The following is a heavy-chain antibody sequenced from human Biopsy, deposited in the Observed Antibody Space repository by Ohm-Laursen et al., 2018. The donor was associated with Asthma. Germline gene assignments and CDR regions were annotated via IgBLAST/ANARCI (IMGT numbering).Heavy chain of an antibody. CDR1: GFVFSSHA. J-gene: IGHJ4*02. D-gene: IGHD6-13*01. CDR2: VSWNSGSI. CDR3: VKDIRLQLWGFDS. V-gene: IGHV3-9*01. Sequence: SLRLSCAASGFVFSSHAMHWVRQAPGKGLEGVSGVSWNSGSIDYADSVKGRFTISRGNAKNSLYLQMNSLRGADTALYYCVKDIRLQLWGFDSWGQGTLVTVSS.